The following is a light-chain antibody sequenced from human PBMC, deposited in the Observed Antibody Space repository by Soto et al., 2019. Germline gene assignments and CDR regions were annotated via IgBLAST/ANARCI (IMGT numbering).Light chain of an antibody. CDR2: DAS. CDR3: QQRSRSIT. J-gene: IGKJ5*01. V-gene: IGKV3-11*01. Sequence: EIVLTQSPATLSLSPGERATLSCRASQSVSSYLAWYQQKPGQAPRLLIYDASNRATGIPARFSGSGSGTDITLTISSLEPDDFAVYYCQQRSRSITFGQGTRLEIK. CDR1: QSVSSY.